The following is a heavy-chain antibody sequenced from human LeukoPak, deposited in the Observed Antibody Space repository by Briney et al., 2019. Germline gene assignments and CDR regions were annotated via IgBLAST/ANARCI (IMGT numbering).Heavy chain of an antibody. CDR2: ITGSGGST. D-gene: IGHD7-27*01. J-gene: IGHJ2*01. Sequence: GESLRLSCAASVFTFTTYWMTWVPQAPGKGLECVSAITGSGGSTYYADSVKGLFTISRDNSKNKLYLQMNSLRAEDTAVYYCAKEHGEFDLWGRGTLVTVSS. V-gene: IGHV3-23*01. CDR1: VFTFTTYW. CDR3: AKEHGEFDL.